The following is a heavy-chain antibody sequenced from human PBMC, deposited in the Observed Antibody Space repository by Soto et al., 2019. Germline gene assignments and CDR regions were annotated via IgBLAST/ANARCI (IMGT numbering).Heavy chain of an antibody. CDR2: IHSSGTT. J-gene: IGHJ4*02. D-gene: IGHD1-7*01. Sequence: PSETLSLTCTVSSGSINSFYWSWIRQPAGKGLEWIGRIHSSGTTNYNPSLKSRVTMSVDTPRNQFSLKLTSVTAADTAVYYCARDRIIGTSYSDYWGQGVLVTVS. CDR1: SGSINSFY. CDR3: ARDRIIGTSYSDY. V-gene: IGHV4-4*07.